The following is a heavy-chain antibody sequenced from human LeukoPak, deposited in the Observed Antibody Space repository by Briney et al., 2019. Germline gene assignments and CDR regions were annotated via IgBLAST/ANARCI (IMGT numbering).Heavy chain of an antibody. D-gene: IGHD3-22*01. CDR1: GYTFTSYG. CDR3: ATHRAYFDSSGYVH. CDR2: INPNSGGT. Sequence: GASVKVSCKASGYTFTSYGISWVRQAPGQGLEWMGWINPNSGGTNYAQKFQGRVTMTEDTSTDTAYMELSSLRSEDTAVYYCATHRAYFDSSGYVHWGQGTLVTVSS. V-gene: IGHV1-18*01. J-gene: IGHJ4*02.